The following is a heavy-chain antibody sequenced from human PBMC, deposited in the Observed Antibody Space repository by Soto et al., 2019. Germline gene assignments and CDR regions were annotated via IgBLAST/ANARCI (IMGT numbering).Heavy chain of an antibody. CDR3: ARDSYGLYYFDS. J-gene: IGHJ4*02. CDR1: GGSISSSNW. V-gene: IGHV4-4*02. D-gene: IGHD4-17*01. Sequence: QVQLQESGPGLVKPSGTLSLTCAVSGGSISSSNWWSWVRQPPGKGLEWIGEIYHSGSTNYNPSLQSRVTISVDQSQNQVSLKLSSVTAADTAVYYCARDSYGLYYFDSWGQGTLVTVSS. CDR2: IYHSGST.